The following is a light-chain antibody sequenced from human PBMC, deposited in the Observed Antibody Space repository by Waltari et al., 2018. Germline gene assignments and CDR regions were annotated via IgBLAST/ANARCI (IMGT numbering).Light chain of an antibody. V-gene: IGKV1-39*01. Sequence: DIQMTQSPSSLSASVGDRVTITCRASQSLSSYLNWYQQKPGKAPKLLIYAASSLQSGVPSRFSGSGSGTDFTLTISSLQPEDFATYYCQQSYSTLVTFGPGTKVDIK. CDR3: QQSYSTLVT. CDR2: AAS. CDR1: QSLSSY. J-gene: IGKJ3*01.